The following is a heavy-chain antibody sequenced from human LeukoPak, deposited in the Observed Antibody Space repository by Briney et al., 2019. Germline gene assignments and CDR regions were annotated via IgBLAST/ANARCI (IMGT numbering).Heavy chain of an antibody. V-gene: IGHV3-33*01. J-gene: IGHJ4*02. D-gene: IGHD5-24*01. CDR2: IWYDGSNK. CDR3: ARDGPYQLEARYYFDY. CDR1: GFTFSSYG. Sequence: DPGGSLRLSCAASGFTFSSYGMHWVRQAPGKGLEWVAVIWYDGSNKYYADSVKGRFTISRDNSKNTLYLQMNSLRAEDTAVYYCARDGPYQLEARYYFDYWGQGTLVTVSS.